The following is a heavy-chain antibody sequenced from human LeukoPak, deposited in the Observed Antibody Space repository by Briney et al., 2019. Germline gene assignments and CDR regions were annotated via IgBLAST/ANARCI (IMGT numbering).Heavy chain of an antibody. CDR2: IFPSGGEI. CDR3: STYRQVLLPFES. CDR1: GFTFSTFA. D-gene: IGHD2-8*02. V-gene: IGHV3-23*01. J-gene: IGHJ4*02. Sequence: GGSLRLCCAASGFTFSTFAMIWVRHPPGKGLEWVSSIFPSGGEIHYADSVRGRFTISRDNSKSTLSLQMNSLRAEDTAIYDCSTYRQVLLPFESWGQGTLVTVSS.